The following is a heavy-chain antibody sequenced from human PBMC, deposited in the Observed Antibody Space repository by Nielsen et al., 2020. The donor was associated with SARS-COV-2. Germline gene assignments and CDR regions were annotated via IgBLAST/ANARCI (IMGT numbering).Heavy chain of an antibody. D-gene: IGHD1-14*01. V-gene: IGHV4-31*02. CDR3: ARGGRGLTAGDYYYYYGMDV. J-gene: IGHJ6*02. CDR2: IYYSGST. Sequence: RQAPGKGLEWIGNIYYSGSTYYNPSLKSRVTISVDTSKNQFSLKLSSVTAADTAVYYCARGGRGLTAGDYYYYYGMDVWGQGTTVTVSS.